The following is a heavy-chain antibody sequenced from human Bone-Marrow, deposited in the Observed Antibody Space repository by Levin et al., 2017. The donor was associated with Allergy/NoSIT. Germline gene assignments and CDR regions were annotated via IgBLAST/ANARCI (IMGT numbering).Heavy chain of an antibody. CDR3: ARGLKGATVTPAGDY. Sequence: PGGSLRLSCAASGFTFSSYWMSWVRQAPGKGLEWVANIKQDGSEKYYVDSVKGRFTISRDNAKNSLYLQMNSLRAEDTAVYYCARGLKGATVTPAGDYWGQGTLVTVSS. J-gene: IGHJ4*02. CDR1: GFTFSSYW. CDR2: IKQDGSEK. D-gene: IGHD4-17*01. V-gene: IGHV3-7*03.